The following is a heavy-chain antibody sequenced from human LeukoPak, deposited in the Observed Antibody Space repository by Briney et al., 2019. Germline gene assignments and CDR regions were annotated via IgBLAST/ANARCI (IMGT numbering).Heavy chain of an antibody. J-gene: IGHJ4*02. CDR1: GGSISSGDYY. CDR2: IYYSGST. D-gene: IGHD4-17*01. CDR3: ASKNYGDYGFDY. Sequence: SETLSLTCTVSGGSISSGDYYWSWIRQPPGKGLEWIGYIYYSGSTYYNPSLKSRVTISVDTSKNQFSLKLSSVTAADTAVYYCASKNYGDYGFDYWGQGTLVTVSS. V-gene: IGHV4-30-4*01.